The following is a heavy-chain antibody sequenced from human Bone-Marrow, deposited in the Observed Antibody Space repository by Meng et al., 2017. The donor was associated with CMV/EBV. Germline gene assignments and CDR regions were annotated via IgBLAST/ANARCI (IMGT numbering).Heavy chain of an antibody. CDR3: SAFDI. CDR2: IKQDGSEK. Sequence: GGSLRLSCAASGFTFSSYWMTWVRQAPGKGLEWVANIKQDGSEKYYAESVKGRHNISRDNAKNSLALQMDSLSAEDTAVYYCSAFDIWGQGTMVTVSS. J-gene: IGHJ3*02. CDR1: GFTFSSYW. V-gene: IGHV3-7*01.